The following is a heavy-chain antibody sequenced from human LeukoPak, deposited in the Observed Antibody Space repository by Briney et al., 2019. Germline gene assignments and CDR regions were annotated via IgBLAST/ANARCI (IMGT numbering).Heavy chain of an antibody. V-gene: IGHV4-59*01. Sequence: SETLSLTCTVSGGSISSYSWSWIRQPPGKGLEWIGYIYYSGSTNYNPSLKSRVTISVDTSKNQFSLKLSSVTAADTAVYYCARDYSGSHDYWGQGPLVTVSS. CDR3: ARDYSGSHDY. J-gene: IGHJ4*02. CDR2: IYYSGST. D-gene: IGHD1-26*01. CDR1: GGSISSYS.